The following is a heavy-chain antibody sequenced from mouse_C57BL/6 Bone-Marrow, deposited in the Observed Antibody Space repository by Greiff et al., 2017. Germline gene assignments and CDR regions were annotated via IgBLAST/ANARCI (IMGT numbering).Heavy chain of an antibody. CDR1: GFTFSDYY. J-gene: IGHJ4*01. V-gene: IGHV5-12*01. CDR3: ARHEDYGSGYYAMDY. D-gene: IGHD1-1*01. Sequence: EVMLVESGGGLVQPGGSLKLSCAASGFTFSDYYMYWVRQTPEKRLEWVAYISNGGGSTYYPDTVKGRFTITRDNAKNTLYLQMSRLKSEDTAMYYCARHEDYGSGYYAMDYWGQGTSVTVSS. CDR2: ISNGGGST.